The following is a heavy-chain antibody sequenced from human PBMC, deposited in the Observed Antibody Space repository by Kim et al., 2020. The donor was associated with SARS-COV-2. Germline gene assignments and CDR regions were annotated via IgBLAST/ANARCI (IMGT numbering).Heavy chain of an antibody. J-gene: IGHJ4*02. Sequence: SETLSLTCAVYGGSFSGYYWSWIRQPPGKGLEWIGEINHSGSTNYNPSLKSRVTISVDTSKNQFSLKLSSVTAADTAVYYCARRRVGGFGFDYWGQGTLVTVSS. CDR2: INHSGST. CDR1: GGSFSGYY. V-gene: IGHV4-34*01. CDR3: ARRRVGGFGFDY. D-gene: IGHD3-16*01.